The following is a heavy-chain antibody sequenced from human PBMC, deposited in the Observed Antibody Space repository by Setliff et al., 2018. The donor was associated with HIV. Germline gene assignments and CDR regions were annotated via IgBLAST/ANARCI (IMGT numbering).Heavy chain of an antibody. V-gene: IGHV1-2*06. D-gene: IGHD3-9*01. CDR3: ARDYRTTDILSSGYMDV. Sequence: GASVKVSCKASGFTFSDYYIHWVRQAPGQGLEWMGRVSPNIGSTNYAQNFQGRATMTRDTSVNTAFMELSNLRSDDTAVYYCARDYRTTDILSSGYMDVWGKGTTVTVSS. J-gene: IGHJ6*03. CDR2: VSPNIGST. CDR1: GFTFSDYY.